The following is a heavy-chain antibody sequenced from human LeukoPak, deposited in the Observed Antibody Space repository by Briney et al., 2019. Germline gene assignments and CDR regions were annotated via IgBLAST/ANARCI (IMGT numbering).Heavy chain of an antibody. J-gene: IGHJ5*02. V-gene: IGHV3-21*01. D-gene: IGHD1-1*01. Sequence: GGSLRVSRAAYGFTFSSYSMDWVRQAAGKGLEWVSSISSGSTYIYYADSVKGRLTISRDKAKNSLYLQMKSLRAEDTAVYYCARVTGTTSGDHWGQGTLVSVS. CDR3: ARVTGTTSGDH. CDR1: GFTFSSYS. CDR2: ISSGSTYI.